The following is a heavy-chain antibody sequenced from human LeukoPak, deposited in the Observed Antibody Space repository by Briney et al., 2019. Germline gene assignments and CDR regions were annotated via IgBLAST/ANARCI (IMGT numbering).Heavy chain of an antibody. J-gene: IGHJ4*02. V-gene: IGHV3-30*18. CDR3: AKDEKRSGWYY. D-gene: IGHD6-19*01. CDR2: ISYDGSNK. Sequence: GGSLRLSCAASGFTFSSYGMHGVREGPGKGLECVAVISYDGSNKYYADSVKGRFTISRDNSKNTLYLQMNSLRAEDTAVYYCAKDEKRSGWYYWGQGTLVTVSS. CDR1: GFTFSSYG.